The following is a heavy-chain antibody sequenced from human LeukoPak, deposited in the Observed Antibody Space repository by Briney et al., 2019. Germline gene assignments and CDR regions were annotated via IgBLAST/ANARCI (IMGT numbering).Heavy chain of an antibody. CDR3: ARGSAAKMATITT. CDR2: ITPIFGTA. Sequence: SVKVSCKASGGTFRSNAISWVRQAPGQGLEWMGGITPIFGTANYAQKFQGRVTITAVESMSTAYMELSSLRSEDTAVYYCARGSAAKMATITTWGQGTLVTVSS. V-gene: IGHV1-69*13. CDR1: GGTFRSNA. J-gene: IGHJ5*02. D-gene: IGHD5-24*01.